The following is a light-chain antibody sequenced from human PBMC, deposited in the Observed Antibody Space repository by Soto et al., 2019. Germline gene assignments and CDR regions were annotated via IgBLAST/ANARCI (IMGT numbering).Light chain of an antibody. V-gene: IGLV2-14*01. Sequence: SVLTQPSSLSGSPGQSITLSRPGNSSDVGGYNYVSWYQQHPGKAPKLMIYDVSNRPSGVSNRFSGSKSGNTASLTISGLQAEDEADYYCSSYTSSSTLYVFGTGTKVTVL. CDR3: SSYTSSSTLYV. CDR1: SSDVGGYNY. J-gene: IGLJ1*01. CDR2: DVS.